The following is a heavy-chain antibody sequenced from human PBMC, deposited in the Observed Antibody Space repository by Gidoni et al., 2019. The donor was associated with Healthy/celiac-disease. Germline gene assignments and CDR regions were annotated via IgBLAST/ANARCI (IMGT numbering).Heavy chain of an antibody. Sequence: QVQLQQWGAGLLKPSETLSLTCAVYGGSFSGYSWSWIRQPPGKGLEWIGEINHSGSTNYNPSLKSRVTISVDTSKNQFSLKLSSVTAADTAVYYCAMYDFWSGSFDYWGQGTLVTVSS. J-gene: IGHJ4*02. CDR3: AMYDFWSGSFDY. V-gene: IGHV4-34*01. D-gene: IGHD3-3*01. CDR1: GGSFSGYS. CDR2: INHSGST.